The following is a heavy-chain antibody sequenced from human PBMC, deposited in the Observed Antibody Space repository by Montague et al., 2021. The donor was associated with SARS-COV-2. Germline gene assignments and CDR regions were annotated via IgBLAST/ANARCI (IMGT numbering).Heavy chain of an antibody. J-gene: IGHJ6*02. V-gene: IGHV3-53*04. CDR3: ARDAATYGMDV. Sequence: SLRLSCAASGFTVSSNYMGWVRQAPGKGLEWVSVIYSGGSTYNAGSVKGRFTISRHNSKNTLYLQMNSLRAEDTAVYYCARDAATYGMDVWGQGTTVTVSS. D-gene: IGHD6-25*01. CDR2: IYSGGST. CDR1: GFTVSSNY.